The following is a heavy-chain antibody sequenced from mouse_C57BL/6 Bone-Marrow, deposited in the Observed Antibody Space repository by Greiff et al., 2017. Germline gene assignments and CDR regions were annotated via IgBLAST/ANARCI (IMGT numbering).Heavy chain of an antibody. Sequence: DVKLVESGGDLVKPGGSLKLSCAASGFTFSSYGMSWVRQTPDKRLEWVATISSGGSYTYYPDSVKGRFTISRDNAKNTLYLQMGSLKSEDTAMYYCARRGVVALDYWGQGTTLTVSS. CDR3: ARRGVVALDY. J-gene: IGHJ2*01. CDR1: GFTFSSYG. D-gene: IGHD1-1*01. V-gene: IGHV5-6*02. CDR2: ISSGGSYT.